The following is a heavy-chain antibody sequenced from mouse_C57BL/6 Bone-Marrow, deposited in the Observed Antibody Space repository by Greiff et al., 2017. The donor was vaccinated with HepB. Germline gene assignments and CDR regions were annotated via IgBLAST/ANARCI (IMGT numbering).Heavy chain of an antibody. Sequence: EVKLVESGGGLVQPGGSLKLSCAASGFTFSDYYMYWVRQTPEKRLEWVAYISNGGGSTYYPDTVKGRFPISRDNAKNTLYLQMSRLKSEDTAMYYCARRWYYGSSYDFDVWGTGTTVTVSS. CDR2: ISNGGGST. CDR3: ARRWYYGSSYDFDV. CDR1: GFTFSDYY. J-gene: IGHJ1*03. V-gene: IGHV5-12*01. D-gene: IGHD1-1*01.